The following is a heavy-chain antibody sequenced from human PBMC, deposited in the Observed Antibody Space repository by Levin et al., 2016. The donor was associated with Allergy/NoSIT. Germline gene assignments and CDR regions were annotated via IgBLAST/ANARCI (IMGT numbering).Heavy chain of an antibody. V-gene: IGHV3-23*01. D-gene: IGHD2/OR15-2a*01. J-gene: IGHJ6*02. CDR2: ISGSGGST. CDR1: GFTFSSYA. Sequence: GGSLRLSCAASGFTFSSYAMSWVRQAPGKGLEWVSAISGSGGSTYYADSVKGRFAISRDNSKNTLYLQMNSLRAEDTAVYYCANIFHGRGFQVRYYYGMDVWGQGTTVTVSS. CDR3: ANIFHGRGFQVRYYYGMDV.